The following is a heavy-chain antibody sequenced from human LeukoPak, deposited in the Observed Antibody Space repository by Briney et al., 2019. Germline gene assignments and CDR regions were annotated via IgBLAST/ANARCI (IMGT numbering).Heavy chain of an antibody. CDR1: GDTFNSYA. J-gene: IGHJ3*02. Sequence: GSSVKVSCKASGDTFNSYAISWVRQAPGQGFEWMAGIIPIFRTTNYAQKFQDRVTITADKSTTTAYMELSSLRSEDTAVYYCESSVGATNCEDIWGQGTMVTVSS. CDR2: IIPIFRTT. CDR3: ESSVGATNCEDI. V-gene: IGHV1-69*06. D-gene: IGHD1-26*01.